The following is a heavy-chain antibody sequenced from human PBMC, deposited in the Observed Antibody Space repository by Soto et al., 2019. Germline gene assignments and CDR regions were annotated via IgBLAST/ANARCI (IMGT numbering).Heavy chain of an antibody. CDR1: GVSISSNLDY. CDR2: INHSGTT. Sequence: QLQLQESGPGLVRPSQTLSLTCRVSGVSISSNLDYWSWIRQHPEKGLEWIGYINHSGTTYYNPSLKSRLTMSVDTSENQFYLRLSSVTAADTAIYYCVRGPSYYFDTTGYYFFDSWGQGTRVSVSS. D-gene: IGHD3-22*01. V-gene: IGHV4-31*03. CDR3: VRGPSYYFDTTGYYFFDS. J-gene: IGHJ4*02.